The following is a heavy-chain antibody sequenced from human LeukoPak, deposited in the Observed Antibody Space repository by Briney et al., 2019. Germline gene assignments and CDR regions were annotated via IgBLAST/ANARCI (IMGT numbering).Heavy chain of an antibody. Sequence: GGSLRLSCAASGFTFSSYSMNWVRQAPGKGLEWVSSISSSSSCIYYADSVKGRFTISRDNAKNSLYLQMNSLRAEDTAVYYSASGYRDFDYWGQGTLVTVSS. J-gene: IGHJ4*02. V-gene: IGHV3-21*01. CDR2: ISSSSSCI. D-gene: IGHD5-12*01. CDR1: GFTFSSYS. CDR3: ASGYRDFDY.